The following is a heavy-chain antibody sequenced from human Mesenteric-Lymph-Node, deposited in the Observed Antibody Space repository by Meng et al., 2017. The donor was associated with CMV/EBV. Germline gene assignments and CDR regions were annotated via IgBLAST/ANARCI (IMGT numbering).Heavy chain of an antibody. J-gene: IGHJ1*01. CDR3: AKDPYHYGTGTGYFQH. CDR2: MASGGST. CDR1: GFTFSSYA. Sequence: SCVVSGFTFSSYAMSWVRQAPGKGLEWVSTMASGGSTYYADSVKGRSTISRDKSKNTLYLQMNSLRAEDTAVYYCAKDPYHYGTGTGYFQHWGQGTLVTVSS. V-gene: IGHV3-23*01. D-gene: IGHD3-10*01.